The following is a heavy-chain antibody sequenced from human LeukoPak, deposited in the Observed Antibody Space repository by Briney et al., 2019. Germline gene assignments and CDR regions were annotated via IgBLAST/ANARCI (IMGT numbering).Heavy chain of an antibody. CDR2: IYTGGYT. Sequence: GGSLRLSCAVSGFTVSSNYMSWVRKAPGQGLEWVSVIYTGGYTFYADSLMGRFTISRDASKNTVYLDMNSLRVDDTAVYYCARHLYPYGMDVWGQGTTVTASS. V-gene: IGHV3-53*01. J-gene: IGHJ6*02. CDR3: ARHLYPYGMDV. CDR1: GFTVSSNY.